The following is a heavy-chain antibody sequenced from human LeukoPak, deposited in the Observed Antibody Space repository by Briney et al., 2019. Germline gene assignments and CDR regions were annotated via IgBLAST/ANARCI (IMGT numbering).Heavy chain of an antibody. J-gene: IGHJ5*02. D-gene: IGHD3-10*01. CDR3: ASYGSGSYYMYNWFDP. CDR1: GGSISSGDYY. CDR2: IYYSGST. V-gene: IGHV4-30-4*01. Sequence: SETLSLTCTVSGGSISSGDYYWSWIRQPPGKGLEWIGYIYYSGSTYYNPSLKSRVTISVDTSKNQFSLKLSSVTAADTAVYYCASYGSGSYYMYNWFDPWGQGTLVTVSS.